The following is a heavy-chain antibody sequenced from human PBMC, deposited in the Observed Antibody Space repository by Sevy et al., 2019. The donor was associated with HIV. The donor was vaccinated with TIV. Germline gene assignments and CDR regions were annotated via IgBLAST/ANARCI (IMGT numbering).Heavy chain of an antibody. CDR1: GGSFSGYY. V-gene: IGHV4-34*01. CDR3: AGTPPDSSGYRLYYYGMDV. D-gene: IGHD3-22*01. J-gene: IGHJ6*04. Sequence: SETLSLTCAVYGGSFSGYYWSWIRQPPGKGLEWIGEINHSGSTNYNPSLKSRVTISVDTSKNQFSLKLSSVTAADTAMYYCAGTPPDSSGYRLYYYGMDVWGEGTTVTVSS. CDR2: INHSGST.